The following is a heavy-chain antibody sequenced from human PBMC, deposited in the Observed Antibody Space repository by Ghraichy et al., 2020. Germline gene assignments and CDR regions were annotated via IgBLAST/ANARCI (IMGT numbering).Heavy chain of an antibody. Sequence: SETLSLTCTVSGGSISSGSYYWGWIRQPPGKGLEWIGTIYYSGSTYCNPSLKSRVTISVDTSKNQFSLKLSSVSAADTAAYYCARHLWQTGSFDYWGQGTLVTVSS. V-gene: IGHV4-39*01. CDR3: ARHLWQTGSFDY. CDR2: IYYSGST. CDR1: GGSISSGSYY. J-gene: IGHJ4*02. D-gene: IGHD7-27*01.